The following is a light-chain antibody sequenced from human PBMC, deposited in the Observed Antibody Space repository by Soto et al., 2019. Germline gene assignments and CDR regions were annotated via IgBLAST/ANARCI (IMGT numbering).Light chain of an antibody. V-gene: IGKV1-8*01. J-gene: IGKJ1*01. CDR3: QQYYTYPLA. CDR2: AAS. Sequence: AIRMTQSPSSFSAYTGDKVTITCRASQPISTYLAWYQQKPGEAPRLLIYAASTLQSGVPSRFSGSGSGTDFTHTISCLQSEDFATYDCQQYYTYPLAFGQGTKVEI. CDR1: QPISTY.